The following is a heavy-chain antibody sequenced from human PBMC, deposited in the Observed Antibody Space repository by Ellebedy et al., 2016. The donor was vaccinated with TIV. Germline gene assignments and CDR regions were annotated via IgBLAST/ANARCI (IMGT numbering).Heavy chain of an antibody. CDR1: GFTFNIYA. D-gene: IGHD2-21*01. CDR2: ISARGDST. Sequence: PGGSLRLSCSASGFTFNIYAMSWVRQAPGKGLEWVSLISARGDSTYYADSVKGIFTISRDNSKNTMYLKMSSLTPEETAVYYCVPRMVVAFEYWGQGTLVTVSS. CDR3: VPRMVVAFEY. V-gene: IGHV3-23*01. J-gene: IGHJ4*02.